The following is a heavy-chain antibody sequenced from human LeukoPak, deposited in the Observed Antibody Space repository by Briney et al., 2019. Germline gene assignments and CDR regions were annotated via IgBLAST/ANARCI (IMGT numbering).Heavy chain of an antibody. J-gene: IGHJ4*02. CDR2: VNHSGST. Sequence: SETLSLTCAVYGGSFSGYYWSWIRQPPGKGLEWIGEVNHSGSTNYNPSLKSRVTISVDTSKNQFSLKLSSVTAADTAVYYCARERLYYYDSSGYYLGYFDYWGQGTLVTVSS. CDR1: GGSFSGYY. D-gene: IGHD3-22*01. CDR3: ARERLYYYDSSGYYLGYFDY. V-gene: IGHV4-34*01.